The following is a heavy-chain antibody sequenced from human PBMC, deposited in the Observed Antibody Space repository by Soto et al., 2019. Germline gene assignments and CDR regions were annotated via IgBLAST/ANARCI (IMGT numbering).Heavy chain of an antibody. CDR1: GFTFASYH. D-gene: IGHD2-15*01. CDR2: INPSSSHI. Sequence: EVQLVESGGGLVMPGGSLRLSCAASGFTFASYHMSWVRQAPGKGLDWVSSINPSSSHIYYSDSVRGRFTISRDDSKNSLHLDMNRLRTEDVAIFYRVRGYFGCCGCYLRRDAFDVWGQGTAVTVSS. CDR3: VRGYFGCCGCYLRRDAFDV. V-gene: IGHV3-21*02. J-gene: IGHJ3*01.